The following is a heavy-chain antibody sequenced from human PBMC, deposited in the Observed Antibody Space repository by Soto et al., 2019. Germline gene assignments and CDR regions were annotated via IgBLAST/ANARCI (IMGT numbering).Heavy chain of an antibody. CDR1: GGSISSSNW. J-gene: IGHJ5*02. V-gene: IGHV4-4*02. Sequence: QVQLQESGPGLVKPSGTLSLTCAVSGGSISSSNWWSWVRQPPGKGLEWIGEIYHSGSTNYNPSLNNRVTIPVDQSKNHFPLKLSSVTAADTAVYYCSSQAMAPPPNWFDPWGQGTLVTVSS. D-gene: IGHD2-8*01. CDR3: SSQAMAPPPNWFDP. CDR2: IYHSGST.